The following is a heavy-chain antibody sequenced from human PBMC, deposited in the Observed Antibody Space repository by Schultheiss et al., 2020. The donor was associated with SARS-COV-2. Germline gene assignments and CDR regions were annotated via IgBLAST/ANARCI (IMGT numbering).Heavy chain of an antibody. J-gene: IGHJ6*02. CDR1: GFTFSRSV. Sequence: GESLKISCAASGFTFSRSVMSWVRQAPGKGLEWVSSISSSSSYIYYADSVKGRFTIFRDNAKNSLYLQMNSLRAEDTAVYYCARDRTTVVTRVLYYYCGMDVWGQGTTVTVSS. V-gene: IGHV3-21*01. CDR2: ISSSSSYI. D-gene: IGHD4-23*01. CDR3: ARDRTTVVTRVLYYYCGMDV.